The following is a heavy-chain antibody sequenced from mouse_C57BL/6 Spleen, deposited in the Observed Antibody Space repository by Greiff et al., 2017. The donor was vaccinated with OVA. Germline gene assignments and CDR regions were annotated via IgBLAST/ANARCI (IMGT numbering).Heavy chain of an antibody. D-gene: IGHD1-1*01. V-gene: IGHV1-64*01. CDR1: GYTFTSYW. CDR2: IHPNSGST. CDR3: ASDGKKGAMDY. Sequence: QVQLKQPGAELVKPGASVKLSCKASGYTFTSYWMHWVKQRPGQGLEWIGMIHPNSGSTNYNEKFKSKATLTVDKSSSTAYMQLNSLTSEDSAVYYCASDGKKGAMDYWGQGTSVTVSS. J-gene: IGHJ4*01.